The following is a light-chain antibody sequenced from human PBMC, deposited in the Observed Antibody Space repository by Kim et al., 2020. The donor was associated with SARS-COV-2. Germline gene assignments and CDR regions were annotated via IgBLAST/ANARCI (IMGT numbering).Light chain of an antibody. V-gene: IGLV3-1*01. CDR3: QAWDSSIVV. CDR2: QDS. Sequence: SYELTQPPSVSVSPGQTASITCSGDKLGDKYACWYQQKPGQSPVLVIYQDSKRPSGIPERFSGSNSRNTATLTISGTQAMDEADYYCQAWDSSIVVFGGGTQLTVL. J-gene: IGLJ2*01. CDR1: KLGDKY.